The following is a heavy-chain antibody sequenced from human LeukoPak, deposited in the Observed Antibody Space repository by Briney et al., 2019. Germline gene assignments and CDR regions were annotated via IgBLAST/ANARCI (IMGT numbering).Heavy chain of an antibody. J-gene: IGHJ6*02. D-gene: IGHD3-16*01. CDR2: IYYSGST. V-gene: IGHV4-59*01. CDR3: ARDLHYDPHGMDV. Sequence: SETLSLTCTVSGGSISSYYWSWIRQPPGEGLEWIGYIYYSGSTNYNPSLKSRVTISVDTSKNQFSLKLSSVTAADTAVYYCARDLHYDPHGMDVWGQGTTVTVSS. CDR1: GGSISSYY.